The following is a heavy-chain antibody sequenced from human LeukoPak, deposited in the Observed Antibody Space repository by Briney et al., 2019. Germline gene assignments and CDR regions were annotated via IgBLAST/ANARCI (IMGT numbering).Heavy chain of an antibody. Sequence: GGSLRLSCAASGFTFSSYAMSWVRQAPGKGLEWVSAISGSGGSTYYADSVKGRFTISRDNSKNTLYLHMNSLRAEDTAVYYCAKDSSYYDFWSGYYLNWLDPWGQGTLLTLSS. J-gene: IGHJ5*02. CDR1: GFTFSSYA. D-gene: IGHD3-3*01. CDR3: AKDSSYYDFWSGYYLNWLDP. V-gene: IGHV3-23*01. CDR2: ISGSGGST.